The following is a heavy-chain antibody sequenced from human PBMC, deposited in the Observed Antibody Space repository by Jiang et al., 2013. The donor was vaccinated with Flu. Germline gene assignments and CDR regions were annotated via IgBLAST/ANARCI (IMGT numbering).Heavy chain of an antibody. J-gene: IGHJ2*01. V-gene: IGHV3-30*02. CDR3: STTDWYFDL. CDR2: IRYDGSNK. CDR1: GFTFSSYG. D-gene: IGHD5/OR15-5a*01. Sequence: ASGFTFSSYGMHWVRQAPGKGLEWVAFIRYDGSNKYYADSVKGRFTISRDNSKNTLYLQMNSLRAEDTAVYYCSTTDWYFDLWGRGTLVTVSS.